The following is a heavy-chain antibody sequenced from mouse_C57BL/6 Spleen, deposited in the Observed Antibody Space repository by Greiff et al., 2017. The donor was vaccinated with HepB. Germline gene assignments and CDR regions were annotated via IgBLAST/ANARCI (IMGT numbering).Heavy chain of an antibody. CDR2: IYPSDSET. J-gene: IGHJ4*01. V-gene: IGHV1-61*01. Sequence: QVQLKQPGAELVRPGSSVKLSCKASGYTFTSYWMDWVKQRPGQGLEWIGNIYPSDSETHYNQKFKDKATLTVDKSSSTAYMQLSSLTSEDSAVYYCARTVGRDAMDYWGQGTSVTVSS. CDR3: ARTVGRDAMDY. CDR1: GYTFTSYW. D-gene: IGHD4-1*01.